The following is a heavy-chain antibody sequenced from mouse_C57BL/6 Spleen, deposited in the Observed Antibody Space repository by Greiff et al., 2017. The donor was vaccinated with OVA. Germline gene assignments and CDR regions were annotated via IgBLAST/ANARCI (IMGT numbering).Heavy chain of an antibody. Sequence: VQLQQSGAELVKPGASVKLSCKASGYTFTEYTIHWVKQRSGQGLEWIGWFYPGSGSIKYNEKFKDKATLTADKSSSTVYMELSRLTSEDSAVYFGARHEERYYYGSSYGYFDVWGTGTTVTVSS. J-gene: IGHJ1*03. CDR2: FYPGSGSI. D-gene: IGHD1-1*01. CDR1: GYTFTEYT. CDR3: ARHEERYYYGSSYGYFDV. V-gene: IGHV1-62-2*01.